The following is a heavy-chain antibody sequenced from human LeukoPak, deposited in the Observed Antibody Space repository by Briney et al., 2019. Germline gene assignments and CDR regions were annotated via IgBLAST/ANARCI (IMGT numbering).Heavy chain of an antibody. CDR1: GYTLTELS. V-gene: IGHV1-24*01. Sequence: GASVKVSCKVSGYTLTELSMHWVRQAPGKGLEWMGGFDPEDGETIYAQKFQGRVTMTEDTSTGTAYMELSSLRSEDTAVYYCATVGPHNEWELTDWGQGTLVTVSS. CDR3: ATVGPHNEWELTD. J-gene: IGHJ4*02. CDR2: FDPEDGET. D-gene: IGHD1-26*01.